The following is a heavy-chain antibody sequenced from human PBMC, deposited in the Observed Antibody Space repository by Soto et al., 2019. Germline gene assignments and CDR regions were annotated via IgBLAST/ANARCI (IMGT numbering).Heavy chain of an antibody. J-gene: IGHJ6*02. Sequence: PGGSLRLSCAASGFSFSTYNMNWVRQAPGKGLEWVSFISSTRSHIHYADSVKGRFTISRDNAKNSLYLQMNSLRAEDTAVYYCARDPAADGYYGMDVWGQGTTVTVSS. CDR2: ISSTRSHI. D-gene: IGHD6-13*01. CDR1: GFSFSTYN. CDR3: ARDPAADGYYGMDV. V-gene: IGHV3-21*01.